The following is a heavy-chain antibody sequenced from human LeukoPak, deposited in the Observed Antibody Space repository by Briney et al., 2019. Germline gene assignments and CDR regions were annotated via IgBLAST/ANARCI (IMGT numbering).Heavy chain of an antibody. CDR2: ISSSSSYI. Sequence: GGSLRLSCAASGFTFSSYSMNWVRQAPGKGLEWVSSISSSSSYIYYADSVKGRFTISRDNAKNSLYLQMNSLRAEDTAVYYCARDMAASIVPAAIAFDYWGQGTLVTVSS. J-gene: IGHJ4*02. CDR1: GFTFSSYS. CDR3: ARDMAASIVPAAIAFDY. V-gene: IGHV3-21*01. D-gene: IGHD2-2*01.